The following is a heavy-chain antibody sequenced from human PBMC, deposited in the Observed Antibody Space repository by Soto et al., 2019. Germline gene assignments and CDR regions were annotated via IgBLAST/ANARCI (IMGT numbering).Heavy chain of an antibody. Sequence: PGGSMRLSCAASGFTFSSYWMSWVRQAPGKGLEWVANVKQDGSQKWYVDSVKGRFTISRDNARNSLYLQMNSLRAEDTAVYYCAKDRGTMTTGMDVWGQGTTVTVSS. CDR2: VKQDGSQK. V-gene: IGHV3-7*01. J-gene: IGHJ6*02. D-gene: IGHD3-10*01. CDR3: AKDRGTMTTGMDV. CDR1: GFTFSSYW.